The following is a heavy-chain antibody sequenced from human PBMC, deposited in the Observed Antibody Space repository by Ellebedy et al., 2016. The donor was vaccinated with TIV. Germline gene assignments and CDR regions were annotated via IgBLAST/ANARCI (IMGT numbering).Heavy chain of an antibody. V-gene: IGHV4-39*01. CDR1: GDSXSSDRXY. D-gene: IGHD3-10*01. Sequence: MPSETLSLTCTVSGDSXSSDRXYWGXXRQPPGLGLEWIASIYYTGSTYQNPSLKSRGTVSVDTSKNQFSLKLSSVTAADTAVYYCARGYYYGSGNSRLAYWGQGTLVTVSS. CDR2: IYYTGST. CDR3: ARGYYYGSGNSRLAY. J-gene: IGHJ4*02.